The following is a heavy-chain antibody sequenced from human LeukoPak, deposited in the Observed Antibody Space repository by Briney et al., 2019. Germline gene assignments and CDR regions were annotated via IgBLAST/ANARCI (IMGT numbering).Heavy chain of an antibody. Sequence: ASVKASCKASGGTFSSYAISWVRQAPGQGLEWMGRIIPIFGTANYAQKFQGRVAITTDESTSTAYMELSSLRSEDTAVYHCARALLYYDSSGYYAYWGQGTLVTVSS. CDR3: ARALLYYDSSGYYAY. CDR2: IIPIFGTA. D-gene: IGHD3-22*01. J-gene: IGHJ4*02. V-gene: IGHV1-69*05. CDR1: GGTFSSYA.